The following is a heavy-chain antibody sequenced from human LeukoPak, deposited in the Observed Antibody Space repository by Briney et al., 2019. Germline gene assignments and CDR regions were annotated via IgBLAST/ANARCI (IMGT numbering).Heavy chain of an antibody. D-gene: IGHD4-11*01. CDR2: MNPNSGNT. V-gene: IGHV1-8*01. J-gene: IGHJ4*02. CDR3: ARGENFRSTDDVIDY. Sequence: ASVTVSFNASGYTFTIYDINWVRQGPGQGLEWMGWMNPNSGNTGYSQKFQVRVTMTRNTSISTACMELSSLRSEDTALYYCARGENFRSTDDVIDYWGQGTLVTVSS. CDR1: GYTFTIYD.